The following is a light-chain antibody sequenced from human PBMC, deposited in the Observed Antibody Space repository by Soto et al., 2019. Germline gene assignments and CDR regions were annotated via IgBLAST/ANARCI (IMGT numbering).Light chain of an antibody. V-gene: IGKV3D-15*01. CDR3: QEYNAWPPGT. CDR1: QSVKNH. J-gene: IGKJ1*01. Sequence: EIVMTQSPATLSVSSGEGITLSCRASQSVKNHLAWYQHKPGQSHRLLIYDASTTATGVPARFSAGGSGTEFTLVISSLQSEDAAVYFCQEYNAWPPGTFGQGTKVEIK. CDR2: DAS.